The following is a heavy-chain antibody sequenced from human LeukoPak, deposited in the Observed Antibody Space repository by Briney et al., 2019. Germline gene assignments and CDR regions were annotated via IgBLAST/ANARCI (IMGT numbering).Heavy chain of an antibody. Sequence: GGSLRLSCAASGFSFSNFWMTWARQAPGKGLEWISYINTDSSDIHYADSVKGRFTISRDNARNTLFLQLSSLRAEDSAVYYCARDTFQPGLIDSWGQGTLVTVSS. V-gene: IGHV3-21*05. D-gene: IGHD2-2*01. J-gene: IGHJ4*02. CDR2: INTDSSDI. CDR3: ARDTFQPGLIDS. CDR1: GFSFSNFW.